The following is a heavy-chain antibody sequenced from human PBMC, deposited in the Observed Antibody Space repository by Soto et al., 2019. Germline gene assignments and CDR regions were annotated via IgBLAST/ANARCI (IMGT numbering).Heavy chain of an antibody. CDR1: GFIFSSYW. CDR2: INSDGSST. Sequence: GGSLRLSCATSGFIFSSYWMHWVRQAPGKGLVWVSRINSDGSSTSYADSVKGRFTISRDNAKNTLYLQMNSLRAEDTAVYYCARVGGWYSSSNYGMDVWGQGTTVTVSS. CDR3: ARVGGWYSSSNYGMDV. V-gene: IGHV3-74*01. D-gene: IGHD6-13*01. J-gene: IGHJ6*02.